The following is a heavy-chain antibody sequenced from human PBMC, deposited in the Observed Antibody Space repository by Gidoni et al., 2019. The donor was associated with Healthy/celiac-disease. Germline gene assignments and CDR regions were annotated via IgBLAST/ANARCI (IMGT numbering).Heavy chain of an antibody. CDR1: GFTVSSNY. D-gene: IGHD6-13*01. V-gene: IGHV3-53*04. J-gene: IGHJ6*02. Sequence: EVQLVESGGGLVQPGGSLRLSCAASGFTVSSNYMSWVRQAPGKGLEWVSVIYSGGSTYYADSVKGRFTISRHNSKNTLYLQMNSRRAEDTAVYYCARDAVYSSSSRLGGGYYYYGMDVWGQGTTVTVSS. CDR3: ARDAVYSSSSRLGGGYYYYGMDV. CDR2: IYSGGST.